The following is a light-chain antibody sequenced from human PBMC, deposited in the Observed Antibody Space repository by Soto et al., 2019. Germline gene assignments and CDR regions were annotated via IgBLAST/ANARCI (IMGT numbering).Light chain of an antibody. CDR2: STN. J-gene: IGLJ1*01. CDR3: AAWDGSLNGYV. Sequence: QSVLTQPPSASGTPGQSVTIPCSGSNSNIGSNAVNWYQQSPGAAPTLLIYSTNERPSGVPDRFSGSKSGTSASLAISGLQSEDEADYHCAAWDGSLNGYVFGSGTKVTVL. V-gene: IGLV1-44*01. CDR1: NSNIGSNA.